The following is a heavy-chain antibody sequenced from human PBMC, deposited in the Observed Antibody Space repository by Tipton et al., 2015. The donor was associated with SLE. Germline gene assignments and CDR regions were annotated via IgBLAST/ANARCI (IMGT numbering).Heavy chain of an antibody. D-gene: IGHD6-19*01. Sequence: LRLSCTVSGDSTSVHYWSWIRQPPGKGLEWIGEINHSGSTNYNPSLKSRVTISVDTSKNQFSLKLSSVTAADTAVYYCARDRGRGYSSSYFDYWGQGTLVTVSS. CDR2: INHSGST. CDR1: GDSTSVHY. V-gene: IGHV4-34*01. J-gene: IGHJ4*02. CDR3: ARDRGRGYSSSYFDY.